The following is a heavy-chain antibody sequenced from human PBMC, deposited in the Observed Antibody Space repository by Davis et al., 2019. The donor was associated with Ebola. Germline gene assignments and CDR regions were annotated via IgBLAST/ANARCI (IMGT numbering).Heavy chain of an antibody. D-gene: IGHD2-2*02. CDR3: ARTSPEYPYYFDY. Sequence: GESLKISCKSSGYNFATYWIGWVRQMPGKGLEWMGIIYPGDSDTRYSSSFEGQVTISADRSISTAYLQWSSLKASDTAMYYCARTSPEYPYYFDYWGQGTLVTVSS. J-gene: IGHJ4*02. V-gene: IGHV5-51*01. CDR2: IYPGDSDT. CDR1: GYNFATYW.